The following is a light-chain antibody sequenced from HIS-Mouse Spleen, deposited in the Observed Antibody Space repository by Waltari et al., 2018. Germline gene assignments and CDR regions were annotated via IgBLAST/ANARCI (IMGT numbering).Light chain of an antibody. V-gene: IGLV3-21*03. CDR3: QVWDSSSDHVV. CDR2: DDS. J-gene: IGLJ2*01. Sequence: SYVLTQPPSVSVAPGKTARITWGGNNIGSKSVHWYQQKPGQAPGPVVYDDSDRPSGIPGGFSGSNSGNTATLTISRVEAGDEADYYCQVWDSSSDHVVFGGGTKLTVL. CDR1: NIGSKS.